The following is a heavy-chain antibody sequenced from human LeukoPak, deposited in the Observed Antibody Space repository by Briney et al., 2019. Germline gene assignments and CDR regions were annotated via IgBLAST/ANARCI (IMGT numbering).Heavy chain of an antibody. CDR3: ARAPITSPFYFDY. CDR2: VSGSGGGT. CDR1: GLTFSSYA. D-gene: IGHD2-2*01. V-gene: IGHV3-23*01. J-gene: IGHJ4*02. Sequence: GGSPRLSCAASGLTFSSYAMGWVRQAPGKGLEWVSLVSGSGGGTYYADSVKGRFTISRDNSKNTLFLQMNSLRAEDTALYYCARAPITSPFYFDYWGQGTLVTVSS.